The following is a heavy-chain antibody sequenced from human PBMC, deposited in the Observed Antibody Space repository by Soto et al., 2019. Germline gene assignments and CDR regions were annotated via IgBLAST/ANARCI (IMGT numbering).Heavy chain of an antibody. J-gene: IGHJ6*02. V-gene: IGHV1-69*01. CDR3: ARVCSRSRCHRGGYYYGMDV. D-gene: IGHD2-2*01. CDR2: FIPIFGTA. CDR1: GGTFSSYA. Sequence: QVKLVRSGAEVKKLGSSVKVSCKASGGTFSSYAITWVRQAPGQGLEWMGGFIPIFGTANYAQKFQGRVTITADESTSTAYMELNSLRSEDTAVYYCARVCSRSRCHRGGYYYGMDVWGQGTTVTVSS.